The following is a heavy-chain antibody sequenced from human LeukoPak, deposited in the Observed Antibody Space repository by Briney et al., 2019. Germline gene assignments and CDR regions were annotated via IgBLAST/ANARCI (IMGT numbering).Heavy chain of an antibody. CDR1: GFTFSSYW. CDR2: IKQDGSEK. Sequence: GFLRLSCAASGFTFSSYWMSLVRQAPGKGLELVANIKQDGSEKYYVDSVKGRFTISRDNAKNSLYLQMNSLRAEDTAVYYCAREVGSGYSYGYYHMDVWGKGTTVTVSS. J-gene: IGHJ6*03. CDR3: AREVGSGYSYGYYHMDV. D-gene: IGHD5-18*01. V-gene: IGHV3-7*01.